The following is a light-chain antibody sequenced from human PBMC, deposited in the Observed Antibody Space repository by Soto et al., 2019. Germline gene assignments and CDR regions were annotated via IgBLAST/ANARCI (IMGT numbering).Light chain of an antibody. Sequence: DIQMTQSPSSLSASVGDRVTITCQASQNINNYLNWYQQKPGRAPKLLIYDASNLEAGVPSRFRGSGSGTDVTFTSSRVQPEDIATYYRQRYVNCPTFGQGGRLAIK. V-gene: IGKV1-33*01. CDR2: DAS. CDR3: QRYVNCPT. CDR1: QNINNY. J-gene: IGKJ5*01.